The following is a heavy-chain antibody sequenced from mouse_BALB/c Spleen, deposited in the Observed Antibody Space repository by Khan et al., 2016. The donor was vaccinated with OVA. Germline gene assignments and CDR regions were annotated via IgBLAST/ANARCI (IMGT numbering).Heavy chain of an antibody. CDR1: GFSLTNYS. CDR3: SRRGYDYGRGALFAY. Sequence: VELVESGPGLVQPSQSLSITCTVSGFSLTNYSVHWVRQSPGKGLEWLGVIWSAGSTDYNAAFISRLTIRKDNSRSQVFFTMNSLKPNDTAIYYCSRRGYDYGRGALFAYWGQGTLVTVSA. V-gene: IGHV2-2*02. J-gene: IGHJ3*01. D-gene: IGHD2-4*01. CDR2: IWSAGST.